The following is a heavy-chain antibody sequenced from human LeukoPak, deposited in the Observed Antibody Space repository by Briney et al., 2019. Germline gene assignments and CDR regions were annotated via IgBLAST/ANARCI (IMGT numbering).Heavy chain of an antibody. CDR2: IKQDGSEK. Sequence: PGGSLRLSCAASGFTFSSYWMSWVRQAPGKGLEWVATIKQDGSEKYYVDSVKGQFTISRDNAKNSLYLQMNSLRAEDTAVYYCARDGYPDSSGYYPDCRYWGQGTLVTVSS. CDR3: ARDGYPDSSGYYPDCRY. CDR1: GFTFSSYW. J-gene: IGHJ4*02. V-gene: IGHV3-7*01. D-gene: IGHD3-22*01.